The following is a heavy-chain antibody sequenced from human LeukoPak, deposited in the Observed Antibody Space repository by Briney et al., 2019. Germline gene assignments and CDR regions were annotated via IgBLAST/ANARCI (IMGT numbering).Heavy chain of an antibody. CDR2: IYYSRST. CDR1: GGSISSGDYY. Sequence: SETLSLTCTVSGGSISSGDYYWSWIRQPPGKGLEWIGYIYYSRSTYYNPSLKSRVTISVDTSKNQFSLKLSSVTAADTAVYYCARELRYCSGGSCYDYYYYYYMDVWGKGTTVTVSS. J-gene: IGHJ6*03. V-gene: IGHV4-30-4*08. CDR3: ARELRYCSGGSCYDYYYYYYMDV. D-gene: IGHD2-15*01.